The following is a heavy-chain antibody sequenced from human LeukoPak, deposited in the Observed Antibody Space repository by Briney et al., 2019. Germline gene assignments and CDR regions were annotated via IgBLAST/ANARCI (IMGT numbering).Heavy chain of an antibody. CDR1: GFTFTSSA. V-gene: IGHV1-58*01. D-gene: IGHD2-21*02. CDR2: IVVGSGNT. Sequence: SVKVSCKASGFTFTSSAVQWVRQARGHRLEWIGWIVVGSGNTNYAQKFQERVTITRDMSTSTAYMELSSLRSEDTAVYYCAAGQDFQYCGGDCSAFDIWGQGTMVTVSS. CDR3: AAGQDFQYCGGDCSAFDI. J-gene: IGHJ3*02.